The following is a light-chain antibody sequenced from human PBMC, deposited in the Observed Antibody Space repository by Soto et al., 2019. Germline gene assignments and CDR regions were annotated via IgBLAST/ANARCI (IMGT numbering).Light chain of an antibody. V-gene: IGKV1-33*01. CDR3: QQCDSSPLT. CDR2: DAS. CDR1: QDISNY. J-gene: IGKJ4*01. Sequence: DIQMTQSPSSLSASVGDRVTITCQASQDISNYLNWYQQKTGRAPKLLIYDASNLETGVPSRFSGSGSGTDFTFTISSLQPEDIAVYYCQQCDSSPLTFGGGTKVDIK.